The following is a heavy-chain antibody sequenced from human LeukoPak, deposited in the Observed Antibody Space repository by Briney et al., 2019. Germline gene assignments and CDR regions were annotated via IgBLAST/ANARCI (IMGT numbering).Heavy chain of an antibody. CDR3: AKGPLRGTAAAIDY. CDR2: ISYDGRNK. V-gene: IGHV3-30*18. CDR1: GFTFNNYG. J-gene: IGHJ4*02. D-gene: IGHD2-2*01. Sequence: GGSLRLSCAASGFTFNNYGMHWVRQAPGKGLEWVAVISYDGRNKHYPDSVKGRFTISRDISTDTLWLQMDSLRTEDTAVYYCAKGPLRGTAAAIDYWGQGALVTVSS.